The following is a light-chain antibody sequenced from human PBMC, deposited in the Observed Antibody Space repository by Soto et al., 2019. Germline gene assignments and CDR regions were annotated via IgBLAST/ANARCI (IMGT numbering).Light chain of an antibody. J-gene: IGKJ5*01. CDR1: QSVSSSY. CDR3: QHPIT. CDR2: GAS. V-gene: IGKV3-20*01. Sequence: DIVLTQAPGTLSLSPGVRAPLSCRASQSVSSSYLAWYQQKPGQAPRLLIYGASSRATGIPDRFSGSGSGTDFTLTISRLEPEDFAVYYCQHPITFGQGTRLEIK.